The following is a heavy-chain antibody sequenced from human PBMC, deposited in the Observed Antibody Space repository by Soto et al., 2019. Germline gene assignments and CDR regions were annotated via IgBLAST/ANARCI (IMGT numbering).Heavy chain of an antibody. J-gene: IGHJ4*02. CDR2: ISGSGNSA. CDR1: GFTFSNYA. V-gene: IGHV3-23*01. D-gene: IGHD3-22*01. CDR3: ASSYYFDSDPPL. Sequence: EVQLLESGGGLVQPGGSLRLSCAGSGFTFSNYAMSWVRQAPGKGLEWVSGISGSGNSAYYADSVKARFTISRENSKKTLYLQMNSLRAEDTAMYYCASSYYFDSDPPLWGQGTLVTVSS.